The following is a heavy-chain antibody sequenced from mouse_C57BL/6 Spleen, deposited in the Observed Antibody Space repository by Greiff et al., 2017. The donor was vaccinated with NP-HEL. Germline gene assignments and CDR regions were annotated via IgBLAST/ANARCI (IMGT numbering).Heavy chain of an antibody. CDR3: ARGAMGNPWYFGD. V-gene: IGHV1-69*01. D-gene: IGHD1-1*02. CDR1: GYTFTSYW. Sequence: VQLQQPGAELVMPGASVKLSCKASGYTFTSYWMHWVKQRPGQGLEWIGEIDPSDSYTNYNQKFKGKSTLTVDKSSSTAYMQLSSLTSEDSAVYYCARGAMGNPWYFGDWGQGATLTVSS. CDR2: IDPSDSYT. J-gene: IGHJ2*01.